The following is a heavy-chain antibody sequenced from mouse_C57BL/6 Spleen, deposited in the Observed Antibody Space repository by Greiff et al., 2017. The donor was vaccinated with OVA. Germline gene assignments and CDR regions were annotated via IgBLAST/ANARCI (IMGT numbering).Heavy chain of an antibody. V-gene: IGHV1-53*01. CDR3: ARGGIYYDYEGGFAY. CDR1: GYTFTSYW. J-gene: IGHJ3*01. Sequence: VQLQQPGTELVKPGASVKLSCKASGYTFTSYWMHWVKQRPGQGLEWIGNINPSNGGTNYNEKFKSKAPLTVDKSSSTAYMQLSSLTSEDSAVYYCARGGIYYDYEGGFAYWGQGTLVTVSA. D-gene: IGHD2-4*01. CDR2: INPSNGGT.